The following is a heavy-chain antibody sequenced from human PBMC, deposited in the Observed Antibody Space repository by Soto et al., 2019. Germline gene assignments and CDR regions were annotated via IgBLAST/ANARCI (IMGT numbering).Heavy chain of an antibody. D-gene: IGHD3-9*01. V-gene: IGHV1-18*04. CDR1: GYTFTSYG. CDR2: ISAYNGNT. J-gene: IGHJ6*02. Sequence: ASVKASCKASGYTFTSYGISWVRQAPGQGLEWMGWISAYNGNTNYAQKLQGRVTMTTDTSTSTAYMELRSLRSDDTAVYYCARDQASARYFDWLSNSTYYYYGMDVWGQGTTVTVSS. CDR3: ARDQASARYFDWLSNSTYYYYGMDV.